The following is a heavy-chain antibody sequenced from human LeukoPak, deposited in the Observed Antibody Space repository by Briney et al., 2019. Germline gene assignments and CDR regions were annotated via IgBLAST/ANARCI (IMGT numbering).Heavy chain of an antibody. J-gene: IGHJ5*02. V-gene: IGHV7-4-1*02. CDR1: GYTFTKYG. Sequence: GASVKVSCKASGYTFTKYGVYWVRQAPGQGLEWMGWINTNTGNPTYAQGFTGRFVFSLDTSVSTAYLQISSLKAEDTAVYYCARDTVLMVYAMGNWFDPWGQGTLVTVSS. CDR2: INTNTGNP. CDR3: ARDTVLMVYAMGNWFDP. D-gene: IGHD2-8*01.